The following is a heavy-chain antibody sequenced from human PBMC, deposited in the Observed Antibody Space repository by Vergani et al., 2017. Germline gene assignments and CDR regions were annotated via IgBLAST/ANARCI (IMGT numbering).Heavy chain of an antibody. V-gene: IGHV3-23*01. D-gene: IGHD5-18*01. CDR2: ISGHGDKT. J-gene: IGHJ4*02. CDR1: GFTFSSFG. Sequence: EVRLLESGGDLAQPGGSLRLSCSASGFTFSSFGMSWVRQAPGKGLEWVSSISGHGDKTDYADSVKGRFIVSRDNSRDTLFLQMNSLRAEDTATYYCANWGARGWLLFPLGWGQGTLVTVSS. CDR3: ANWGARGWLLFPLG.